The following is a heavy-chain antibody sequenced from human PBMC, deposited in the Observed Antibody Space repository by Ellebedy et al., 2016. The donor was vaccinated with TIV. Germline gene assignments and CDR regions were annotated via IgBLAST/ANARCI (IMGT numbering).Heavy chain of an antibody. V-gene: IGHV1-46*01. Sequence: AASVKVSCKASGYSFTSYYMHWVRQAPEQGLEWMGRINPSVSSTTYAQKFQGRVTMTRDTSTSTVYMELSSLTSEDTVVYYCAGRTTKATSDFDYWGQGTLVTVSS. CDR2: INPSVSST. D-gene: IGHD1-26*01. CDR3: AGRTTKATSDFDY. J-gene: IGHJ4*02. CDR1: GYSFTSYY.